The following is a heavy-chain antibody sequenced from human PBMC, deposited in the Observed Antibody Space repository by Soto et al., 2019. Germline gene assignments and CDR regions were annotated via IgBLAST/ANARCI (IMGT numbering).Heavy chain of an antibody. V-gene: IGHV3-23*01. CDR3: AKDRGPVAAAFDY. J-gene: IGHJ4*02. Sequence: PGGSLRLSCAASGFAFSTYAMSWVRQAPGKGLEWVSSINDSGGSTYYADSVKGRFTISRDNSQNTLYLQMNSLRADGTAVYYCAKDRGPVAAAFDYWGQGSLVTVSS. CDR2: INDSGGST. D-gene: IGHD6-13*01. CDR1: GFAFSTYA.